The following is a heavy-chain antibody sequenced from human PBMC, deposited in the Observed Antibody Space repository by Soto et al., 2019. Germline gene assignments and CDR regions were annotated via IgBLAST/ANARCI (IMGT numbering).Heavy chain of an antibody. V-gene: IGHV1-69*02. CDR1: GGTFSSYT. CDR2: IIPILGIA. D-gene: IGHD5-12*01. J-gene: IGHJ6*03. Sequence: SVKVSCKASGGTFSSYTISWVRQAPGQGLEWMGRIIPILGIASYAQKFQGRVTITADKSTSTAYMELSSLRSEDTAVYYCARAPREYSGYDSGYYYYMDVWGKGTTVTVS. CDR3: ARAPREYSGYDSGYYYYMDV.